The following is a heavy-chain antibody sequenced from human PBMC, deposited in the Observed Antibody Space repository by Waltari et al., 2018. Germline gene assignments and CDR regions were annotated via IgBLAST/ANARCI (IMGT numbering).Heavy chain of an antibody. J-gene: IGHJ3*02. V-gene: IGHV4-4*07. CDR1: GGSISSYY. D-gene: IGHD4-17*01. CDR3: ARGGWGYGDYGAFDI. CDR2: IYTSGST. Sequence: QVQLQESGPGLVKPSETLSLTCTVSGGSISSYYWSWIRQPAGKGLEWIGRIYTSGSTNYNPSLESRVTMSVDTSTNQFSLKLRSVTAADTAVYYCARGGWGYGDYGAFDIWGQGTMVTVSS.